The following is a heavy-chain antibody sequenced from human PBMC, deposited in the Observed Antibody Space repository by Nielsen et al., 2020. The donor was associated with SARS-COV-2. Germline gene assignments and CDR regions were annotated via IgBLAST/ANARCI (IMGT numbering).Heavy chain of an antibody. V-gene: IGHV3-48*04. CDR1: GFTFSSYS. D-gene: IGHD3-10*01. CDR2: ISSSSSTI. Sequence: GESLKISYAASGFTFSSYSMNWVRQAPGKGLEWVSYISSSSSTIYYADSVKGRFTISRDNAKNSLYLQMNSLRAEDTAVYYCASFHYYGSGSYGLDYWGQGTLVTVSS. J-gene: IGHJ4*02. CDR3: ASFHYYGSGSYGLDY.